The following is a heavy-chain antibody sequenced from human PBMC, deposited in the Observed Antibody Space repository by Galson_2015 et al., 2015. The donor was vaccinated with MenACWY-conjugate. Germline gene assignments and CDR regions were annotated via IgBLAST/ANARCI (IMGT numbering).Heavy chain of an antibody. J-gene: IGHJ4*02. CDR1: GASISSHH. CDR3: ARLPTWGSSFGYFDY. CDR2: IRDTGSL. Sequence: GPGLVKPSETLSLTCTVSGASISSHHWSWFRQPPGKGLEWIAYIRDTGSLKDNPSLKSRVTMSADKSNNQFSLRLISVTAADTAVYYCARLPTWGSSFGYFDYWGQGILVAVSS. D-gene: IGHD7-27*01. V-gene: IGHV4-59*08.